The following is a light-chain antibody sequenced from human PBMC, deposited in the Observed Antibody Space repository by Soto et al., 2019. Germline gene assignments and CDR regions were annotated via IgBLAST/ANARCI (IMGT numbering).Light chain of an antibody. V-gene: IGKV1-39*01. CDR2: AAS. J-gene: IGKJ1*01. Sequence: IQISQYPSSPSASVGARATSAFRARQTISYYVNWYQKKPGKATMLLIYAASSLQSGVPSRFSGSGSGTDLPLTINSLQPEDFATYSCQQTYRLPWTFGQGTKVDIK. CDR3: QQTYRLPWT. CDR1: QTISYY.